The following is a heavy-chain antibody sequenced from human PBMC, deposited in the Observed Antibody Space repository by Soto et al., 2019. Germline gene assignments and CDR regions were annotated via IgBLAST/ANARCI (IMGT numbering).Heavy chain of an antibody. Sequence: SVKVSCKASGGTFSSYAISWVRQAPGQGLEWMGGIIPIFGTANYAQKFQGRVTITADKSTSTAYMELSSLRSEDTAVYYCASCSDIVVAVAATAACNGMDVWGQGTTVTVSS. J-gene: IGHJ6*02. CDR2: IIPIFGTA. CDR1: GGTFSSYA. D-gene: IGHD2-15*01. V-gene: IGHV1-69*06. CDR3: ASCSDIVVAVAATAACNGMDV.